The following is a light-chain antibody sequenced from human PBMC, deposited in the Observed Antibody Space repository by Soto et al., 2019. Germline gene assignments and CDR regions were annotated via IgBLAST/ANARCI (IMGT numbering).Light chain of an antibody. V-gene: IGLV2-14*01. Sequence: QSALTQPASVSGSPGQSITISCTGTSSDVGAYNYVSWYQQHPGKALKLMIYEVSNRPSGVSSRFSGSKSGSTASLTISGLQAEDEGDYYCCSSTTSSTLVFGTGTKLTVL. CDR1: SSDVGAYNY. CDR3: CSSTTSSTLV. J-gene: IGLJ1*01. CDR2: EVS.